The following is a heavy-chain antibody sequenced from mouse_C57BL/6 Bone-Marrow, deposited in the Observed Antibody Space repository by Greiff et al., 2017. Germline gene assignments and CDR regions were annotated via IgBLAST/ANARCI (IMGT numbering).Heavy chain of an antibody. J-gene: IGHJ3*01. Sequence: QVQLQQSGAELARPGASVKLSCKASGYPFTSYGISWVKQRTGQGLEWIGEIYPRSGNTYYNEKFKGKATLTADKSSSTAYMELRSLTSEDSAVYFCARGGYYSNFLAYWGQGTLVTVSA. CDR3: ARGGYYSNFLAY. CDR2: IYPRSGNT. D-gene: IGHD2-5*01. CDR1: GYPFTSYG. V-gene: IGHV1-81*01.